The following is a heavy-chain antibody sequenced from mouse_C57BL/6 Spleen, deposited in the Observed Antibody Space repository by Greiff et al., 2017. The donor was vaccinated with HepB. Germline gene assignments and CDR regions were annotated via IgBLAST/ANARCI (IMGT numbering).Heavy chain of an antibody. D-gene: IGHD3-3*01. Sequence: EVKVVESGGGLVKPGGSLKLSCAASGFTFSSYTMSWVRQTPEKRLEWVATISGGGGNTYYPDSVKGRFTISRDNAKNTLYLQMSSLRSEDTALYYCARRRDSYWYFDVWGTGTTVTVSS. V-gene: IGHV5-9*01. CDR1: GFTFSSYT. J-gene: IGHJ1*03. CDR2: ISGGGGNT. CDR3: ARRRDSYWYFDV.